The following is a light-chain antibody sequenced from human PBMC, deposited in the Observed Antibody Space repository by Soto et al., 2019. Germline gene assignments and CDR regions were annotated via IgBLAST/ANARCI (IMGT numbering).Light chain of an antibody. CDR2: GAS. V-gene: IGKV3-15*01. CDR1: QSVRTH. J-gene: IGKJ4*01. CDR3: QHYDHWPLT. Sequence: VMTQSPATLSVSPGERAILSCRVSQSVRTHLAWYQQKSGQAPRLLIYGASTRATGIPARFSGSGSGTEFTLTISSLQSEDFAVYYCQHYDHWPLTFGGGTKVEI.